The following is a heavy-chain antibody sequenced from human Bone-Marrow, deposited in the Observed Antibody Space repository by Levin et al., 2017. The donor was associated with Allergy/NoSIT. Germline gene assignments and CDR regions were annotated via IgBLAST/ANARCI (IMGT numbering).Heavy chain of an antibody. D-gene: IGHD6-19*01. CDR1: GYTFIGYY. CDR2: INPNSGGT. J-gene: IGHJ3*02. CDR3: ARSPAVAGPGAGAFDI. V-gene: IGHV1-2*06. Sequence: VASVKVSCKASGYTFIGYYMHWVRQAPGQGLEWMGRINPNSGGTNYAQKFQGRVTMTRDTSISTAYMELSRLRSDDTAVYYCARSPAVAGPGAGAFDIWGQGTMVTVSS.